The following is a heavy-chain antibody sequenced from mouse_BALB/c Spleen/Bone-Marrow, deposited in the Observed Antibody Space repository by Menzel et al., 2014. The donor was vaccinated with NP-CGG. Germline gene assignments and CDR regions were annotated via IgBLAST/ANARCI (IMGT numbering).Heavy chain of an antibody. D-gene: IGHD1-2*01. CDR3: ARYRLGTYFDY. Sequence: VQLQQSGAELVKPGASVKLSCTASGFNIKDTYMHWVKQRPEQGLEWIGRIDPANGNTKYDPKFQGKATITADTSSNTAYLQLSSLTSEDTAVYYCARYRLGTYFDYWGQGITRTGSS. V-gene: IGHV14-3*02. J-gene: IGHJ2*01. CDR2: IDPANGNT. CDR1: GFNIKDTY.